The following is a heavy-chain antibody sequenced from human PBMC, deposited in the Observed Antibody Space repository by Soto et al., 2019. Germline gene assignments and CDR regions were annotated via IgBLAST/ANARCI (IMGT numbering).Heavy chain of an antibody. CDR2: INHSGST. J-gene: IGHJ6*02. CDR3: ARVRGYSSSWYYYYYGMGV. D-gene: IGHD6-13*01. CDR1: GGSFSGYY. V-gene: IGHV4-34*01. Sequence: SETLSLTCAVYGGSFSGYYWSWTRQPPGKGLEWIGEINHSGSTNYNPSLKSRVTISVDTSKNQFSLKLSSVTAAETAVYYCARVRGYSSSWYYYYYGMGVWGQGTTVTVSS.